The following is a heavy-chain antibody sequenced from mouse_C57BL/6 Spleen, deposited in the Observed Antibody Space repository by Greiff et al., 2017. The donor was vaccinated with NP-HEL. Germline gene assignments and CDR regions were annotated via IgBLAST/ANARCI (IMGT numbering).Heavy chain of an antibody. D-gene: IGHD2-4*01. Sequence: EVKLVESGEGLVKPGGSLKLSCAASGFTFSSYAMSWVRQTPEKRLEWVAYISSGGDYIYYADNVKGRFTISRDNARNTLYLQMSSLKSEDTAMYYCTRDYYDYDGYYFDYWGQGTTLTVSS. V-gene: IGHV5-9-1*02. CDR2: ISSGGDYI. CDR1: GFTFSSYA. CDR3: TRDYYDYDGYYFDY. J-gene: IGHJ2*01.